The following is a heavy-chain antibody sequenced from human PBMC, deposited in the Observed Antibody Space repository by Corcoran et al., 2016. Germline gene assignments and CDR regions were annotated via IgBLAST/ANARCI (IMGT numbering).Heavy chain of an antibody. CDR2: INSDGSST. V-gene: IGHV3-74*01. J-gene: IGHJ5*02. Sequence: EAQLVESGGGLVQPGGSLRLSCAASGFTFSSYWMHWVRQAPGKGLVWVSRINSDGSSTGYADSVKGRFTISRDNAKNTLYLQMNSLRAEDTAVYYCARETVTATLNWFDPWGQGTLVTVSS. D-gene: IGHD2-21*02. CDR1: GFTFSSYW. CDR3: ARETVTATLNWFDP.